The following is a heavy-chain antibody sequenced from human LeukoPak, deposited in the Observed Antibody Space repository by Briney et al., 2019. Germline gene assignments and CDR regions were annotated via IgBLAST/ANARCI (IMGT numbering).Heavy chain of an antibody. J-gene: IGHJ6*03. CDR2: IWYDGSNK. Sequence: GGSLRLSCAASGFTFRGYAMHWVRQAPGKGLEWVTVIWYDGSNKYYADSVKGRFTISRDNSKNTLYLQMNSLRAEDTAVYYCAVGGYNYGGADLMYYYMSVWGKGTTVTVPS. D-gene: IGHD5-18*01. CDR3: AVGGYNYGGADLMYYYMSV. V-gene: IGHV3-33*01. CDR1: GFTFRGYA.